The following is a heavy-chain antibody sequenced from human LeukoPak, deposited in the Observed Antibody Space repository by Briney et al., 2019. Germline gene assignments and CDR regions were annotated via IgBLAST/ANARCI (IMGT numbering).Heavy chain of an antibody. V-gene: IGHV4-61*01. D-gene: IGHD3-10*01. CDR2: IYYSGST. Sequence: SETLSLTCTVSGYSISSGYYWGWIRQPPGKGLEWIGYIYYSGSTNYNPSLKSRVTISVDTSKNQFSLKLSSVTAADTAVYYCARAHTYYYSSGSYLPYYFDYWGQGTLVTVSS. CDR1: GYSISSGYY. CDR3: ARAHTYYYSSGSYLPYYFDY. J-gene: IGHJ4*02.